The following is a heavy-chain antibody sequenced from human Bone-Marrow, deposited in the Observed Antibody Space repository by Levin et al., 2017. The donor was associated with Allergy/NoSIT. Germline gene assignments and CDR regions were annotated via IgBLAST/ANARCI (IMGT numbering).Heavy chain of an antibody. J-gene: IGHJ4*02. Sequence: PGGSLRLSCAASGFTLSDYYMSWIRQAPGRGLEWVSYISGSSAYTNYADSVKGRFTISRDNAKNSLYLQMNSLRAEDTAVYYCASGDEIRMADFWGQGTLVTVSS. CDR3: ASGDEIRMADF. V-gene: IGHV3-11*06. CDR2: ISGSSAYT. D-gene: IGHD5-24*01. CDR1: GFTLSDYY.